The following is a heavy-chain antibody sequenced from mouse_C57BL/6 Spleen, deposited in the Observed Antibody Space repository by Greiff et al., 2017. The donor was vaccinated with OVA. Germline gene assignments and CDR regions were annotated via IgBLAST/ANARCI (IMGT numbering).Heavy chain of an antibody. J-gene: IGHJ3*01. D-gene: IGHD4-1*01. CDR1: GFTFSDYG. CDR2: ISSGSSTI. Sequence: EVQGVESGGGLVKPGGSLKLSCAASGFTFSDYGMHWVRQAPEKGLEWVAYISSGSSTIYYADTVKGRFTISRDNAKNTLFLQMTSLRSEDTAMYYCARGRLTGTFAYWGQGTLVTVSA. V-gene: IGHV5-17*01. CDR3: ARGRLTGTFAY.